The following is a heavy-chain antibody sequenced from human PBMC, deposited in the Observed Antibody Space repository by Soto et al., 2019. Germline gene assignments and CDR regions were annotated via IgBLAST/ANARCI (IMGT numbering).Heavy chain of an antibody. Sequence: QVQLVQSGAEVKKPGSSVKVSCKASGGTFSSYAISWVRQAPGQGLEWMGGIIHIFGTANYAQKFQGRVTITADESTSTAYMELSSLRSEDTAVYYCARDPGAFWSGFDYYGMDVWGQGTTVTVSS. CDR2: IIHIFGTA. J-gene: IGHJ6*02. D-gene: IGHD3-3*01. CDR3: ARDPGAFWSGFDYYGMDV. CDR1: GGTFSSYA. V-gene: IGHV1-69*01.